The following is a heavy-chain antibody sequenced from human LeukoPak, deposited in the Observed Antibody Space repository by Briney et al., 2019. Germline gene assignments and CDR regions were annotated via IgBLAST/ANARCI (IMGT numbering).Heavy chain of an antibody. CDR2: IYYSGST. J-gene: IGHJ1*01. CDR1: GGSISSGDYY. D-gene: IGHD6-13*01. CDR3: ASYRSGYSSRQEYFQH. Sequence: SETLSLTCTVSGGSISSGDYYWSWIRQPPGKGLEWIGYIYYSGSTYYNPSLKSRVTISVDTSKNQFSLKLSSVTAADTAVYYCASYRSGYSSRQEYFQHWGQGTLVTVSS. V-gene: IGHV4-30-4*08.